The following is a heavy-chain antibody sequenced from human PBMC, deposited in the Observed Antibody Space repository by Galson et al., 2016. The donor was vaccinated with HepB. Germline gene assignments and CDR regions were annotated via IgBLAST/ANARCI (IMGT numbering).Heavy chain of an antibody. CDR2: IYYVGNT. Sequence: TLSLTCTVSGGSISSNSYYWGWIRQPPGKGLEWIGSIYYVGNTYYNPSLKSRVIISIDTSNNRVSLKLRSVTAADTAVYYCARHERLLSWFDPWGQGSLVTASS. J-gene: IGHJ5*02. V-gene: IGHV4-39*01. CDR3: ARHERLLSWFDP. CDR1: GGSISSNSYY. D-gene: IGHD5-12*01.